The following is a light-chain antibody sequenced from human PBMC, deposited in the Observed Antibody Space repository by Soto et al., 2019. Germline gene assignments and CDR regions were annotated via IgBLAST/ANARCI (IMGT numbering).Light chain of an antibody. V-gene: IGKV3-11*01. CDR2: DAS. CDR1: PSVSNS. J-gene: IGKJ4*01. CDR3: QQRNKWPPVT. Sequence: ESVLTQSPATLSLSPGERATLSCRASPSVSNSLAWYQHKPGQAPRLLIYDASNRATGVPTRFSRSGSGTEFTPTSSSRVREDFAVNYCQQRNKWPPVTFGGGTRVEIK.